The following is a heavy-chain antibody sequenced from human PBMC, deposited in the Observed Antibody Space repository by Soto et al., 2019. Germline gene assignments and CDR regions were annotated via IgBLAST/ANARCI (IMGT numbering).Heavy chain of an antibody. Sequence: QGQLLQSGDEVKTPGASVRVSCRASGYPFTSYGISWVRQAPGQGLEWVAWISAYNGKRDTAQKFQDRVTMTLDTSTDTAHMDLGDLTSADTAVYYCARGRIVASIHYAFEIWGQGTKVTVSS. D-gene: IGHD5-12*01. CDR1: GYPFTSYG. CDR3: ARGRIVASIHYAFEI. CDR2: ISAYNGKR. J-gene: IGHJ3*02. V-gene: IGHV1-18*01.